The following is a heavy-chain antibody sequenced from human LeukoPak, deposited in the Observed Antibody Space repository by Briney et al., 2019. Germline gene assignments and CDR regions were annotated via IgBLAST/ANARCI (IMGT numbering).Heavy chain of an antibody. J-gene: IGHJ4*02. CDR1: GYSFTSYW. Sequence: GEALKISCKGSGYSFTSYWIGWVRRVWGKGLEWMGIIYPGDSETRYSPSFHGHVTISADKSISTAYLQWSSLKASDTAMYYSARLPYDFWSGYYDFDYWGQGTLVTVSS. CDR2: IYPGDSET. D-gene: IGHD3-3*01. V-gene: IGHV5-51*01. CDR3: ARLPYDFWSGYYDFDY.